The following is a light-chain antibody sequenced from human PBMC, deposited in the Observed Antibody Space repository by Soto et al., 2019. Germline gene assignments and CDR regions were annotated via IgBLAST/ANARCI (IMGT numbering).Light chain of an antibody. CDR2: EVS. CDR3: NSYAGDIIRFV. Sequence: QSALTQPASVSESPGQSVTISCTGTSSDVGAYKYVPWYQQHPGKAPKLMIYEVSNRPSGVSNRFSGSKSGNTASLTISGLQADDEADYYCNSYAGDIIRFVFGTGTKVTVL. CDR1: SSDVGAYKY. V-gene: IGLV2-14*01. J-gene: IGLJ1*01.